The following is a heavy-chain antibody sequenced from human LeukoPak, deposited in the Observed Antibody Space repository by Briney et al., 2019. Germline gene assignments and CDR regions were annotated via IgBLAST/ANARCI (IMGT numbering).Heavy chain of an antibody. Sequence: GGSLRLSCAASGFALSNYWMHWVRQAPGKGLEWVSYISGSGSTIYYADSVKGRFTISRDNAKNSLHLQMISLRAEDTAVYYCARDTYYDSSGYTYYYYGMDVWGQGTTVTVSS. CDR3: ARDTYYDSSGYTYYYYGMDV. V-gene: IGHV3-48*03. J-gene: IGHJ6*02. D-gene: IGHD3-22*01. CDR1: GFALSNYW. CDR2: ISGSGSTI.